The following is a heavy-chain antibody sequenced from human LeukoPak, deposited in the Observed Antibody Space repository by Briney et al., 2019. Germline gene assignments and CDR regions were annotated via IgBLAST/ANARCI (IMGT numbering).Heavy chain of an antibody. CDR1: GFTFSSYA. CDR3: AKEAYDFWSGYYFLLDY. Sequence: GGSLRLSCAAPGFTFSSYAMSWVRQAPGKGLEWVSAISGSGGSTYYADSVKGRFTISRDNSKNTLYLQMNSLRAEDTAVYYCAKEAYDFWSGYYFLLDYWGQGTLVTVSS. CDR2: ISGSGGST. D-gene: IGHD3-3*01. J-gene: IGHJ4*02. V-gene: IGHV3-23*01.